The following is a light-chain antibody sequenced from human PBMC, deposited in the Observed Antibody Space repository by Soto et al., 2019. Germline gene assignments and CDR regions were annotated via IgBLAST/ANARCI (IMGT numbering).Light chain of an antibody. CDR1: SSNIGAGYD. J-gene: IGLJ2*01. V-gene: IGLV1-40*01. CDR3: QSYDSSVSGDVV. CDR2: RSS. Sequence: QPVLTQPPSVSGAPGQRVTISCTGSSSNIGAGYDVHWYQQLPGTAPKLLIYRSSNRPSGVPDRFSASKSGTSASLAITGLQAEDEADYYCQSYDSSVSGDVVFGGGTKVTVL.